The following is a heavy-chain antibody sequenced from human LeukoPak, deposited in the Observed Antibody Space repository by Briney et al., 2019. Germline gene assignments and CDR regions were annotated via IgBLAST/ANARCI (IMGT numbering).Heavy chain of an antibody. CDR2: ISSNGGTT. Sequence: GGSLRLSCSASGFTLSSYAVHWVRQAPGKGLEYVSGISSNGGTTHYADSVKGRFTISRDNSKNTLYLQMSSLRAEDTAVYYCVKHIGATIQAYFDYWGQGTLVTVSS. CDR3: VKHIGATIQAYFDY. J-gene: IGHJ4*02. CDR1: GFTLSSYA. V-gene: IGHV3-64D*06. D-gene: IGHD5-12*01.